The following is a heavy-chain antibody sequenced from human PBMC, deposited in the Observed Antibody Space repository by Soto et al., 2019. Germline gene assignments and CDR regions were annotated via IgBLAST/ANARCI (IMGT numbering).Heavy chain of an antibody. CDR2: ISGSGGAT. V-gene: IGHV3-23*01. Sequence: EVQVLESGGGLVQRGGSLRLSCAASGFTFSSYAMSWVRQAPGKGLEWVSEISGSGGATYYAGSVKGRFTISRDNSKNTVYLQMNSLRAEDTAVYHCAKVGGVAGQPDWPVFDPWGQGTLVTVSS. D-gene: IGHD6-13*01. CDR3: AKVGGVAGQPDWPVFDP. J-gene: IGHJ5*02. CDR1: GFTFSSYA.